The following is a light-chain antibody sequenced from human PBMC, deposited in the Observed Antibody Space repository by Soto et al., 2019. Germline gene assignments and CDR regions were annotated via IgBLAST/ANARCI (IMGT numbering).Light chain of an antibody. J-gene: IGKJ1*01. CDR3: QQSYSSPPT. CDR2: AAS. CDR1: QSISSY. V-gene: IGKV1-39*01. Sequence: DIHITQSPSSLSASVGDRVTITCRASQSISSYLNWYQHKPGKAPKLLIYAASSLQTGVPSRFSGSRSGTDFTLTISSLQPEDFATYYCQQSYSSPPTFGQGTKVAIK.